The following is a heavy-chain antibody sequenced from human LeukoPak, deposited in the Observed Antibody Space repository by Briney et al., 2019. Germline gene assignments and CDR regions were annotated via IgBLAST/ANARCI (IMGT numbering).Heavy chain of an antibody. CDR1: GYSISNDYY. D-gene: IGHD1-26*01. J-gene: IGHJ4*02. CDR2: IYHSGST. Sequence: SETLSLTCTVSGYSISNDYYWGWIRQSPGKGLEWIGSIYHSGSTYYNPSLKSRVTISVDTSKNQFSLKLSSVTAADTAVYYRARGKSRGSHIDYWGEGNLVTVSS. V-gene: IGHV4-38-2*02. CDR3: ARGKSRGSHIDY.